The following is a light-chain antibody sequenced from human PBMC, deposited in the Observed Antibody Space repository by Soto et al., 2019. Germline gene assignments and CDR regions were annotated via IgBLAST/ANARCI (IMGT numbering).Light chain of an antibody. J-gene: IGLJ1*01. CDR2: DIT. Sequence: QSALTQPPSVSGAPGQWVTISCTGSSSNFGAGFDVHWYQQLPGTAPKLLIYDITNRPSGVPDRFSGSKSGTSASLAITGLQAEDEAVYYCQSYDSSLSGYVFGTGTKVTVL. CDR3: QSYDSSLSGYV. V-gene: IGLV1-40*01. CDR1: SSNFGAGFD.